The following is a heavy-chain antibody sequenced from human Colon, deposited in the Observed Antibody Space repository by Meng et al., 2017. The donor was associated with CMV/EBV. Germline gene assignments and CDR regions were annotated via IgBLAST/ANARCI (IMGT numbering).Heavy chain of an antibody. D-gene: IGHD3-10*01. V-gene: IGHV3-11*01. Sequence: GESLKISCEASEINISDYFMSWIRQAPGKGLEWVSYISSGGSTMYYADSVKGRFTISRDNARNSVYLQMSSLRAEDTAVYYCAGYSGVADSADDFWGQGTLVTVS. CDR2: ISSGGSTM. CDR1: EINISDYF. CDR3: AGYSGVADSADDF. J-gene: IGHJ4*02.